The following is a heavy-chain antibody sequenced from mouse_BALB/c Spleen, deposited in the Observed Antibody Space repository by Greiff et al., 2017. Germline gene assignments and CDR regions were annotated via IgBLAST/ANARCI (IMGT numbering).Heavy chain of an antibody. D-gene: IGHD1-1*01. CDR2: INPYNDGT. V-gene: IGHV1-14*01. CDR3: ARIYYYGSSPYYYAMDY. CDR1: GYTFTSYV. Sequence: VQLQQSGPELVKPGASVKMSCKASGYTFTSYVMHWVKQKPGQGLEWIGYINPYNDGTKYNEKFKGKATLTSDKSSSTAYMELSSLTSEDSAVYYCARIYYYGSSPYYYAMDYWGQGTSVTVSS. J-gene: IGHJ4*01.